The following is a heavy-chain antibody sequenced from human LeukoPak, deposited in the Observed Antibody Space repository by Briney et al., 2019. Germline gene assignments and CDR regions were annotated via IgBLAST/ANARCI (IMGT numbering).Heavy chain of an antibody. V-gene: IGHV4-61*02. D-gene: IGHD3-22*01. CDR2: IYTSGST. Sequence: PSQTLSLTCTVSGNSISSGDYYWSWIRQPAGKGLEWIGRIYTSGSTYYNPSLKSRVTISVDTSKNQFSLKLSSVTAADTAVYYCARDSSGYYHPVRAFDIWGQGTMVTVSS. CDR3: ARDSSGYYHPVRAFDI. J-gene: IGHJ3*02. CDR1: GNSISSGDYY.